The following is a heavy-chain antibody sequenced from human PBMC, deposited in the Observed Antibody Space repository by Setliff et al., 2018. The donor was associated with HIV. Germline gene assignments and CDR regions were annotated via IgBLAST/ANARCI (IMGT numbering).Heavy chain of an antibody. Sequence: PSETLSLTCTVPGGSINRSNYYWDWIRQPPGKGLEWIGTISYTGSTYYDPSLKRRVTISLDTSKNQFFLKLSSVTAPDTAIYYCARQTWEYYDTLTGYYRSPKNFDSWGQGTLVTVSS. CDR3: ARQTWEYYDTLTGYYRSPKNFDS. CDR1: GGSINRSNYY. D-gene: IGHD3-9*01. CDR2: ISYTGST. J-gene: IGHJ4*02. V-gene: IGHV4-39*01.